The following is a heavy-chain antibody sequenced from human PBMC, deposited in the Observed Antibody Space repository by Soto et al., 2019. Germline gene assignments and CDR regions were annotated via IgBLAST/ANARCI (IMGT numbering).Heavy chain of an antibody. D-gene: IGHD3-16*01. V-gene: IGHV4-30-2*01. CDR3: ATYTAFAKYYFDY. CDR2: IYPSGTI. CDR1: CVSITTNVYS. Sequence: LSLTCAVSCVSITTNVYSWSWIRQPPGKGLEWIGYIYPSGTIFYNPSLNSRVTISADTSNNQFSLKLTSVTAADTAVYFCATYTAFAKYYFDYWGRGTLVTVSS. J-gene: IGHJ4*02.